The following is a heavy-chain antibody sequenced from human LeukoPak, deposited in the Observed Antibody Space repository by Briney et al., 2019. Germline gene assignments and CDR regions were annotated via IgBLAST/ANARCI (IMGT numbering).Heavy chain of an antibody. D-gene: IGHD3-22*01. CDR1: GFTFSSYS. CDR2: ISSGNSYV. V-gene: IGHV3-21*04. Sequence: PGGSLRLFCAASGFTFSSYSMNWVRQAPGKGLEWVSSISSGNSYVDYADSVKGRFTISRDNSKNTLYLQMNSLRAEDTAVYYCAKGPRTYYYDSSGSMGDAFDIWGQGTMVTVSS. J-gene: IGHJ3*02. CDR3: AKGPRTYYYDSSGSMGDAFDI.